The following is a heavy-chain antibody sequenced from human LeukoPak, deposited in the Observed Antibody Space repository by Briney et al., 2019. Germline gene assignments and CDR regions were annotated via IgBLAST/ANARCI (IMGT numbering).Heavy chain of an antibody. CDR2: IYTSGST. V-gene: IGHV4-61*02. CDR3: ARDIAVAGHGKFDY. CDR1: GGSISSGSYY. J-gene: IGHJ4*02. Sequence: PSETLSLTCTVSGGSISSGSYYWSWIRQPAGKGLEWIGRIYTSGSTNYNPSLKSRVTISVDTSKNQFSLKLSSVTAADTAVYYCARDIAVAGHGKFDYWGQGTLVTVSS. D-gene: IGHD6-19*01.